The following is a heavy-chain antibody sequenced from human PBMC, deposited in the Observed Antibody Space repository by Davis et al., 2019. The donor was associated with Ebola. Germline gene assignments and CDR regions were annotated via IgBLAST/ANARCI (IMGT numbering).Heavy chain of an antibody. CDR2: IKQDGSEK. Sequence: GESLKISCAASGFTFSSYWMSWVRQAPGKGLGWVANIKQDGSEKYYVDSVKGRFTTSRDNAKNSLYLQMNSLRAEDTAVYYCASATEVEYSSSFYYYYGMDVWGQGTTVTVSS. J-gene: IGHJ6*02. CDR1: GFTFSSYW. D-gene: IGHD6-6*01. V-gene: IGHV3-7*01. CDR3: ASATEVEYSSSFYYYYGMDV.